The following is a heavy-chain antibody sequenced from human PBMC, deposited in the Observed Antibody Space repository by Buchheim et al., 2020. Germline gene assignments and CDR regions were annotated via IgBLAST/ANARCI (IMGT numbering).Heavy chain of an antibody. D-gene: IGHD2-15*01. CDR3: VTGKDLHDKSKRNWFDS. Sequence: QVRLQESGPGLVKPSQTLSLTCSVSGLSTGSDGLKWNWIRQAPGRGLQWIGYIDHRGSNHWTPFLTPRVTLSLERSTTQFSLKLTSVTTADTAVYFCVTGKDLHDKSKRNWFDSWGQG. J-gene: IGHJ5*01. V-gene: IGHV4-30-4*01. CDR2: IDHRGSN. CDR1: GLSTGSDGLK.